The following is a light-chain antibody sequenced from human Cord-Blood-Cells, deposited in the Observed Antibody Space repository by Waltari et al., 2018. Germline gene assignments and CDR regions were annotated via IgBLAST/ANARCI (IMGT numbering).Light chain of an antibody. CDR2: GNN. Sequence: QSVLTQPPSASGTPGQRVTISCSGNSSNIGSTYVYWYQQLPGTAPKLLIYGNNQRPSGVPDRFSGSKSGTSASLAISGLRFEDEADYYCAAWDDSLSGWVFGGGTKLTVL. J-gene: IGLJ3*02. CDR1: SSNIGSTY. CDR3: AAWDDSLSGWV. V-gene: IGLV1-47*01.